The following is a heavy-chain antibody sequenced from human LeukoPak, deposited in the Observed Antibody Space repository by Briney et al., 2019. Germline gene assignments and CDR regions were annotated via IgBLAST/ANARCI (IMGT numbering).Heavy chain of an antibody. V-gene: IGHV1-69*13. J-gene: IGHJ5*02. CDR3: ARDRANCSSTSCYVRWVGWFDP. CDR1: GGTFSSYA. Sequence: SVKVSCKASGGTFSSYAISWVRQAPGQGLEWMGGIFPIFGTANYAQKFQGRVTITADESTSTAYMELSSLRSEDTAVYYCARDRANCSSTSCYVRWVGWFDPWGQGTLVTVSS. CDR2: IFPIFGTA. D-gene: IGHD2-2*01.